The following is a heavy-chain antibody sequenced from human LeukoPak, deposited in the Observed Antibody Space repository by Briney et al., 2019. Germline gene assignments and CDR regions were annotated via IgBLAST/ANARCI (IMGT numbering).Heavy chain of an antibody. CDR3: ARAALYSYGNIDY. D-gene: IGHD5-18*01. J-gene: IGHJ4*02. Sequence: PGGSLRLSCAASGVTFSSYAMHWVRQAPGKGLEWVAVISYDGSNKYYADSVKGRFTISRDNSKNTLYLQMNSLRAEDTAVYYCARAALYSYGNIDYWGQGTLVTVSS. CDR1: GVTFSSYA. CDR2: ISYDGSNK. V-gene: IGHV3-30-3*01.